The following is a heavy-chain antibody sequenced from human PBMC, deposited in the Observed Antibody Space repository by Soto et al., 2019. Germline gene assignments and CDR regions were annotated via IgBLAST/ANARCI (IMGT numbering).Heavy chain of an antibody. CDR1: GFKFSSYG. V-gene: IGHV3-33*01. J-gene: IGHJ5*02. D-gene: IGHD2-21*01. CDR2: IWYDGSSE. Sequence: QVQLVESGGGVVQPGRSLRLSCAAYGFKFSSYGMHWVRQAPGKGLEWVAIIWYDGSSEYYADSVKGRFTISRDNSKNTVYLQMNNLRVEETGVYYCARDVVPSFLIPSELDLWGRGSLVSVSS. CDR3: ARDVVPSFLIPSELDL.